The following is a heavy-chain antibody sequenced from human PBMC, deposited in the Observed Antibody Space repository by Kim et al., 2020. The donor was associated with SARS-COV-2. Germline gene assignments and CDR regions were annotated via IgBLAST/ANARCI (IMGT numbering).Heavy chain of an antibody. D-gene: IGHD1-26*01. CDR3: ARVPYSGSSCDY. J-gene: IGHJ4*02. CDR2: IIPIFGTA. CDR1: GGTFSSYA. Sequence: SVKVSCKASGGTFSSYAISWVRQAPGQGLEWMGGIIPIFGTANYAQKFQGRVTITADESTSTAYMELSSLRSEDTAVYYCARVPYSGSSCDYWGQGTLVTVSS. V-gene: IGHV1-69*13.